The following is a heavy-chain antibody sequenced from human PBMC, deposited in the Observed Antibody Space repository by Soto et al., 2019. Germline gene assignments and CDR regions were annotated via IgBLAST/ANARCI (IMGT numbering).Heavy chain of an antibody. Sequence: QVQLVQSGAEEKKPGASVKVSCKASGYTFTSYAMHWVRQAPGQRLEWMGWINAGNGNTKYSQKFQGRVTITRDTSASTAYMELSSLRSEDTAVYYCARPREIGILTGYLAYWGQGTLVTVSS. D-gene: IGHD3-9*01. CDR1: GYTFTSYA. V-gene: IGHV1-3*05. J-gene: IGHJ4*02. CDR2: INAGNGNT. CDR3: ARPREIGILTGYLAY.